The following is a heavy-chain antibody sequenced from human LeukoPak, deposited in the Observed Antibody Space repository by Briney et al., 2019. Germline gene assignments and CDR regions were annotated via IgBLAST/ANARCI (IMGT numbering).Heavy chain of an antibody. Sequence: GGSLRLSCAASGFTFSSYTMNWVRQAPGKGLEWVSIISGSAGRIYYADSVKGRFTISRDNSKNTLYLQMNSLKAEDTAVYYCAQDTYSGSYLIWGQGTLVTVSS. CDR1: GFTFSSYT. J-gene: IGHJ4*02. V-gene: IGHV3-23*01. D-gene: IGHD1-26*01. CDR3: AQDTYSGSYLI. CDR2: ISGSAGRI.